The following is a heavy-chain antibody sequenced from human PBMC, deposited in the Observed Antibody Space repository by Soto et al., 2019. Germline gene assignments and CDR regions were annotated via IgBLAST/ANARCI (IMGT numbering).Heavy chain of an antibody. D-gene: IGHD2-2*01. Sequence: EVQLLESGGGLVQPGGSLRLSCAASGFTFSSYAMSWVRQAPGRGLGGVSAISDSGGSTYYADSVKGRFTISRDNSKNTLYLQMNSLRAEDTAVYYCAKDSVPAAMYGYFDYWGQGTLVTVSS. CDR3: AKDSVPAAMYGYFDY. J-gene: IGHJ4*02. V-gene: IGHV3-23*01. CDR1: GFTFSSYA. CDR2: ISDSGGST.